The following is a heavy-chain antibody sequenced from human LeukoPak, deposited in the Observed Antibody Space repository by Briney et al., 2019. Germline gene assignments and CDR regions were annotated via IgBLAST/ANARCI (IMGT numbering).Heavy chain of an antibody. CDR2: IYYSGST. Sequence: PSETLSLTCTVSGGSISSSSYYWGWIRQPPGKGLEWIGSIYYSGSTYYNPSLKSRVTISVDTSKNQFSLKLSSVTAADTAVYYCATSFVSVGAFDIWGQGTTVTVSS. J-gene: IGHJ3*02. CDR3: ATSFVSVGAFDI. CDR1: GGSISSSSYY. D-gene: IGHD1-26*01. V-gene: IGHV4-39*01.